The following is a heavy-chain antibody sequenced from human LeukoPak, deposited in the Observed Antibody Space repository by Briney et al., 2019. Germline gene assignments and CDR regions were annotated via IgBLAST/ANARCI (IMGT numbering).Heavy chain of an antibody. J-gene: IGHJ4*02. D-gene: IGHD5-12*01. CDR1: GFTVSSNF. CDR2: IYSGGNT. V-gene: IGHV3-53*05. Sequence: GGSLRLSCAASGFTVSSNFLSWVRQAPGKGLEWVSVIYSGGNTYYADSVKGRFTISRDNSKNTLYLQMNSLRAEDTAVYYCAKDGDLRVDIVATIGYFDYWGQGTLVTVSS. CDR3: AKDGDLRVDIVATIGYFDY.